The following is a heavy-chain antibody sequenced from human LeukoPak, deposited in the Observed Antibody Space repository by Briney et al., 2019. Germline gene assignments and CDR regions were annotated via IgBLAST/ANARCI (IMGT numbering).Heavy chain of an antibody. J-gene: IGHJ4*02. CDR1: GGSFSGYY. CDR2: INHSGGT. Sequence: SETLSLTCAVYGGSFSGYYWSSVRQPPGKGLEWIWEINHSGGTNYNPSLKSRVTISVDTSKNQFSLKLSSVTAADTAVYYCARGARIEVVVVAATLAYYFDYWGQGTLVTVSS. CDR3: ARGARIEVVVVAATLAYYFDY. V-gene: IGHV4-34*01. D-gene: IGHD2-15*01.